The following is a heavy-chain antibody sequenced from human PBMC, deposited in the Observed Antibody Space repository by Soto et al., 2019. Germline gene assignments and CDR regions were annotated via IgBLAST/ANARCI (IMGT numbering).Heavy chain of an antibody. Sequence: QVQLVESGGGVVQPGRSLRLSCAASGFTFSSYAMHWVRQAPGKGLEWVAVISYDGSNKYYADSVKGRFTISTANSKNTLYMKMNSPRAEVTLVYYCAKDFVFYYGSGRQYGLLDYWGQGTLVTVSS. V-gene: IGHV3-30*18. CDR2: ISYDGSNK. D-gene: IGHD3-10*01. J-gene: IGHJ4*02. CDR1: GFTFSSYA. CDR3: AKDFVFYYGSGRQYGLLDY.